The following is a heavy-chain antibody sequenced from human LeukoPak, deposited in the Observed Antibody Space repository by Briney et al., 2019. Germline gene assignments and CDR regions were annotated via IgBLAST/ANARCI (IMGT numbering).Heavy chain of an antibody. CDR2: IDQEGSEI. CDR3: AKLAGYSYGPPSDY. CDR1: GFTFSNQW. D-gene: IGHD5-18*01. Sequence: GGSLRLSCAASGFTFSNQWMTWVRQAPGKGLEWVANIDQEGSEIDYVDSVRGRFIISRDNAKNSLYLQMNTLRAEDTAVYYCAKLAGYSYGPPSDYWGQGTLVTVSS. V-gene: IGHV3-7*03. J-gene: IGHJ4*02.